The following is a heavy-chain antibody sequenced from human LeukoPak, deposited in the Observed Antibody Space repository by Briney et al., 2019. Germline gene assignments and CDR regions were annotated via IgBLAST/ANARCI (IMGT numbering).Heavy chain of an antibody. CDR2: ITSSSSYI. V-gene: IGHV3-21*06. Sequence: XXXSGFTXSXYSMNWVRHAPGKGLEWISSITSSSSYIYYADSVKGRFTISRDNAKNSLYLQMNSLSPDDTAVYFXXXXXXXXXXXXXXXXYMDVWGKGTTVTISS. CDR3: XXXXXXXXXXXXXXXYMDV. CDR1: GFTXSXYS. J-gene: IGHJ6*03.